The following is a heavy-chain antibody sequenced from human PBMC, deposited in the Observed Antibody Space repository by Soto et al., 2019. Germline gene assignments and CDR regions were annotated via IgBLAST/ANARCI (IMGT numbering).Heavy chain of an antibody. CDR2: IWYDGSLQ. J-gene: IGHJ6*02. Sequence: QVQMVESGGGVVQPGRSLRLSCAASGFSFENYGMHWVRQAPGRGLEWVAIIWYDGSLQYYAAAVQGRFTISRDNSKNTLYLEMNSLRDEDTAVYYCANLWGDGYNLGQDYNGMDVWGQGTTVIVSS. CDR1: GFSFENYG. D-gene: IGHD5-12*01. CDR3: ANLWGDGYNLGQDYNGMDV. V-gene: IGHV3-33*06.